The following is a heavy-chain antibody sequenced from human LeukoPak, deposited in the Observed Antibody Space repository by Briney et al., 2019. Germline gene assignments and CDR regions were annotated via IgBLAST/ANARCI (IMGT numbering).Heavy chain of an antibody. CDR1: GGSISSGGYS. CDR2: IYTSGST. CDR3: ARSILTGDRARYYYYGMDV. Sequence: KPSETLSLTCAVSGGSISSGGYSWSWIRQPAGKGLEWIGRIYTSGSTNYNPSLKSRVTMSVDTSKNQFSLKLSSVTAADTAVYYCARSILTGDRARYYYYGMDVWGQGTTVTVSS. J-gene: IGHJ6*02. D-gene: IGHD7-27*01. V-gene: IGHV4-61*02.